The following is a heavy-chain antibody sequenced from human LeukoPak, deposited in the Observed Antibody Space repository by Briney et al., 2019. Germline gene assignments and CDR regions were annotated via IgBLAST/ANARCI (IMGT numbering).Heavy chain of an antibody. CDR1: GDSISNTNYY. CDR3: AASEGKYASGWYASYYFDS. J-gene: IGHJ4*02. Sequence: PSETLSLTCTVSGDSISNTNYYWDWVRQPPGKGLERIGNVYYGGTTYYTPSLKSRVTISVDSSKNQFSLKLRSVTAADTGVYYCAASEGKYASGWYASYYFDSWGRGTLVAVST. D-gene: IGHD6-19*01. CDR2: VYYGGTT. V-gene: IGHV4-39*01.